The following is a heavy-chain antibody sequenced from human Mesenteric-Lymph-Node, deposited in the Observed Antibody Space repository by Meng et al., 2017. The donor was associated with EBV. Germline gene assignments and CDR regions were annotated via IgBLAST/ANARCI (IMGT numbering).Heavy chain of an antibody. CDR2: INHSGST. CDR1: GVAFSGYY. Sequence: QGQLHRSGAGPLKPSDTLSPTCAVYGVAFSGYYWSWIRQPPGKGLEWIGEINHSGSTNYHPSLKSRVTISVDTSKNQFSLKLSSVTAADTAVYYCARDRRYYGSGSYYGNNWFDPWGQGTLVTVSS. J-gene: IGHJ5*02. D-gene: IGHD3-10*01. CDR3: ARDRRYYGSGSYYGNNWFDP. V-gene: IGHV4-34*01.